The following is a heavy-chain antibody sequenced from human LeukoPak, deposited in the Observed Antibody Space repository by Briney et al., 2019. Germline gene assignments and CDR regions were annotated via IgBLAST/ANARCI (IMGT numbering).Heavy chain of an antibody. J-gene: IGHJ4*02. CDR2: ISGSGGST. CDR3: AKDTDIVVVVADY. V-gene: IGHV3-23*01. D-gene: IGHD2-15*01. Sequence: GGSLRLSCAASGFTFSSYAMSWVRQAPGKGLEWVSAISGSGGSTYYADSVKGRFTISRNNSKNTLYLQMNSLRAEDTAVYYCAKDTDIVVVVADYWGQGTLVTVSS. CDR1: GFTFSSYA.